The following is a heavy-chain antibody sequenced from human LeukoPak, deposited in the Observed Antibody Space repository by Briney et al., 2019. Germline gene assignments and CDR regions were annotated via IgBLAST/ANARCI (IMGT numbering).Heavy chain of an antibody. CDR3: ARVGYSSSWECDY. D-gene: IGHD6-13*01. Sequence: SETLSLTCAVYGGSFSGYYWSWIRQPPGKGLEWIGEINHSGSTNYSPSLKSRVTISVDTSKNQFSLKLSSVTAADTAVYYCARVGYSSSWECDYWGQGTLVTVSS. CDR2: INHSGST. J-gene: IGHJ4*02. CDR1: GGSFSGYY. V-gene: IGHV4-34*01.